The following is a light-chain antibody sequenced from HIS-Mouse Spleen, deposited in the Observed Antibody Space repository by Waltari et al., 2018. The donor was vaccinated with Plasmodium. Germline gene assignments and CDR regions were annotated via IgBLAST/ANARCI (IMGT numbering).Light chain of an antibody. CDR1: ALPKKY. CDR3: YSTDSSGNHRV. J-gene: IGLJ3*02. Sequence: SYELTQPPSVSVSPGPTARITCSGDALPKKYAYWYQQKSGQAPVLVIYEDSKRPSGVPERFYGSSSGTMATLTISGAQVEDEADYYCYSTDSSGNHRVFGGGTKLTVL. V-gene: IGLV3-10*01. CDR2: EDS.